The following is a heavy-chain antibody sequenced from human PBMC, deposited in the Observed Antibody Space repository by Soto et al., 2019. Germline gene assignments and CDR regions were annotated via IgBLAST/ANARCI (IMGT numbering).Heavy chain of an antibody. CDR2: INSDGSST. D-gene: IGHD2-15*01. Sequence: GGSLRLSCAASGFTFSSYWMHWVRQAPGKGLVWVSRINSDGSSTSYADSVKGRFTISRDNAKNTLYLQMNSLRAEDTAVYYCARGDIVVVVAPPHYYGMDVWGQGTTVTVSS. J-gene: IGHJ6*02. CDR3: ARGDIVVVVAPPHYYGMDV. V-gene: IGHV3-74*01. CDR1: GFTFSSYW.